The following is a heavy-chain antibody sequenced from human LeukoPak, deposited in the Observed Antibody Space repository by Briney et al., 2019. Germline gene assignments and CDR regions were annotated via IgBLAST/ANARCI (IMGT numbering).Heavy chain of an antibody. Sequence: SETLSLTCTVSGGSISSYYWSWIRQPPGKGLEWIGYIYTSGSTNYNPSLKSRVTISVDTSKNQFSLKLSSVTAADTAVYYCARADGYCSGGSCSSAAYYYMDVWGKGTTVTVSS. CDR3: ARADGYCSGGSCSSAAYYYMDV. CDR2: IYTSGST. V-gene: IGHV4-59*01. D-gene: IGHD2-15*01. CDR1: GGSISSYY. J-gene: IGHJ6*03.